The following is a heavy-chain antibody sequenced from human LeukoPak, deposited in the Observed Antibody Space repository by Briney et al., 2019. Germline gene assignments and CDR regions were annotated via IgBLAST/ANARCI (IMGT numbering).Heavy chain of an antibody. J-gene: IGHJ4*02. CDR2: ISYDGSNK. D-gene: IGHD5-18*01. CDR3: ARPRGYSYDNYFDY. V-gene: IGHV3-30-3*01. Sequence: GGSLRLSCAASGFTFSSYAMHWVRQAPGKGLEWVAVISYDGSNKYYADSVKGRFTIPRDNSKNTLYLQMNSLRAEDTAVYYCARPRGYSYDNYFDYWGQGTLVTVSS. CDR1: GFTFSSYA.